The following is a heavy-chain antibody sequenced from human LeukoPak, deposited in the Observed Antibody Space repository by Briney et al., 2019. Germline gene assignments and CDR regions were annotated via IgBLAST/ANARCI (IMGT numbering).Heavy chain of an antibody. CDR1: GFTFGDYA. CDR3: TRGYTDFDY. V-gene: IGHV3-49*04. J-gene: IGHJ4*02. Sequence: GGSLRLSCTASGFTFGDYAMSWVRQAPGKGLEWVGFIRSKAYGGTTEYAASVKGRFTISRDDSKSIAYLQMNSLKTEDTAVYYCTRGYTDFDYWGQGTLVTVSP. D-gene: IGHD3-16*02. CDR2: IRSKAYGGTT.